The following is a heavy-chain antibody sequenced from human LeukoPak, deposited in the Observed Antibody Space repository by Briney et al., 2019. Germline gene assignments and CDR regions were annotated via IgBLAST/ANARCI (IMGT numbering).Heavy chain of an antibody. V-gene: IGHV2-5*02. CDR1: GFSLSTSGLG. CDR3: AHLKLGYDY. D-gene: IGHD7-27*01. J-gene: IGHJ4*02. CDR2: IYWDDDK. Sequence: SGPTLVKPTQTLTLTCTFSGFSLSTSGLGVSCIRQPPGKALEWLALIYWDDDKRYSPSLKSRLTITKDTSKNQVVLTMTNMDPVDTATYYCAHLKLGYDYWGQGTLVTVSS.